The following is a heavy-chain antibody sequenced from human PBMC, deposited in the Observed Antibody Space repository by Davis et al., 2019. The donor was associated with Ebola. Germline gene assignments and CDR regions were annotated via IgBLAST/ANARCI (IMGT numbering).Heavy chain of an antibody. J-gene: IGHJ6*04. CDR3: SKGGSGWPSDYSYGMGV. D-gene: IGHD6-19*01. Sequence: GGSLRLSCAASGFTFSSYGMHWVRQAPGKGLEWVALISYDGGNKFYGDSVKGRFSLSRDNSKNTLYLQMNSLRVEDTAVYYCSKGGSGWPSDYSYGMGVWGKGTTVTVSS. CDR1: GFTFSSYG. V-gene: IGHV3-30*18. CDR2: ISYDGGNK.